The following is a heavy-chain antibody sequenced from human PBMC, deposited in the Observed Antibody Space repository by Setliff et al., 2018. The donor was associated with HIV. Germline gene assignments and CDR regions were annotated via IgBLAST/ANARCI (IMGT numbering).Heavy chain of an antibody. V-gene: IGHV1-69*10. CDR3: ARGGVCTSSSCGGIYYYGMDV. CDR1: GGTFSTNA. CDR2: IIPLLGKA. Sequence: SVKVSCKASGGTFSTNAVSWVRQAPGQGLEWMGGIIPLLGKANYAQKFQGRVTITADESTSTVYMELSSLRSADTAVYYCARGGVCTSSSCGGIYYYGMDVWSQGATVTVSS. J-gene: IGHJ6*02. D-gene: IGHD2-2*01.